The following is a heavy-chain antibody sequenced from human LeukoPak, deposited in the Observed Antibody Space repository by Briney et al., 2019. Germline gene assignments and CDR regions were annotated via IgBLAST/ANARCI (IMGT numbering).Heavy chain of an antibody. J-gene: IGHJ4*02. CDR1: GGSISTDNY. CDR2: IHYSGST. Sequence: SQTLSLTCTVSGGSISTDNYWSWIRQPPGKGLEWIGYIHYSGSTYYNPSLKSRVTISLDTSKTQFSLKLSSVTAADTAVYYCAREEGIQIIDYWGQGTLVTVSS. V-gene: IGHV4-30-4*08. CDR3: AREEGIQIIDY. D-gene: IGHD5-18*01.